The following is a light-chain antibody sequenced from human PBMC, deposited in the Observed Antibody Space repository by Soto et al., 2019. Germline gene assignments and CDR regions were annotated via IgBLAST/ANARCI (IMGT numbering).Light chain of an antibody. CDR3: QQYCSSPIT. J-gene: IGKJ5*01. V-gene: IGKV3-20*01. CDR2: GAS. CDR1: QSVSSSY. Sequence: ELVLTQSPGTLSLSPGERATLSCRASQSVSSSYLAWYQQKPGQAPRRLIYGASSRATGIPDRCSGSGSGTDFTLTISRLEPEDFAVYYCQQYCSSPITFGQGTRLEIK.